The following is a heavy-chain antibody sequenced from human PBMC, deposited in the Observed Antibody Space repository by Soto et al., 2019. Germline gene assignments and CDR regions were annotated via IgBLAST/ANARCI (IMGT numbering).Heavy chain of an antibody. CDR1: GFTFSNYG. CDR3: AKDVSQYSSSWAWYFDY. V-gene: IGHV3-30*18. Sequence: QVQLVESGGGVVQPGRSLRLSCAVSGFTFSNYGMHWVRQAPGKGLEWVSVISYVGSNKYYADSVKGRFTISRDNSKKTLYLQMNSLRAEDTAVYYCAKDVSQYSSSWAWYFDYLGQGTLVTVSS. CDR2: ISYVGSNK. D-gene: IGHD6-13*01. J-gene: IGHJ4*02.